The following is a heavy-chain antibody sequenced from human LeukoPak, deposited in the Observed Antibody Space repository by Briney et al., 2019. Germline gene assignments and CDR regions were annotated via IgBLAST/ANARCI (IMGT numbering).Heavy chain of an antibody. CDR1: GFPFSSYA. D-gene: IGHD3-22*01. J-gene: IGHJ3*02. Sequence: PGGSLRLSCAASGFPFSSYAMSWVRQAPGKGLEWVSAISGSGGSTYYADSVKGRFTISRDNSKNTLYLRMNSLRAEDTAVYYCAKDRLRDYYDSSGYYYDDAFDIWGQGTMVTVSS. CDR2: ISGSGGST. V-gene: IGHV3-23*01. CDR3: AKDRLRDYYDSSGYYYDDAFDI.